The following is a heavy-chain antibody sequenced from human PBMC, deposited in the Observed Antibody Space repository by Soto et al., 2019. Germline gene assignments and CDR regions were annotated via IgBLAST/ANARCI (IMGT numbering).Heavy chain of an antibody. J-gene: IGHJ4*02. V-gene: IGHV1-69*01. CDR2: IIPIFGTA. CDR1: GGTFSSYA. CDR3: ARVVSSGYYYTAFDY. Sequence: QVQLVQSGAEVKKPGSSVKVSCKASGGTFSSYAISWVRQAPGQGLEWMGGIIPIFGTANYAQKFQGRVTITADESTSTGYMELSSLRSEDTGVYYCARVVSSGYYYTAFDYWGQGTLVTVSS. D-gene: IGHD3-22*01.